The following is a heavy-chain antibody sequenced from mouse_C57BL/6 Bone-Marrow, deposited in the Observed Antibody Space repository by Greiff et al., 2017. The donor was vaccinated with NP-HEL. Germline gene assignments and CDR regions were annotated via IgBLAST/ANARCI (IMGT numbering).Heavy chain of an antibody. CDR3: ARSAITTVVATDFDY. V-gene: IGHV1-39*01. D-gene: IGHD1-1*01. CDR2: INPNYGTT. CDR1: GYSFTDYN. Sequence: EVKLVESGPELVKPGASVKISCKASGYSFTDYNMNWVKQSNGKSLEWIGVINPNYGTTSYNQKFKGKATLTVDQSSSTAYMQLNSLTSEDSAVYYCARSAITTVVATDFDYWGQGTTLTVSS. J-gene: IGHJ2*01.